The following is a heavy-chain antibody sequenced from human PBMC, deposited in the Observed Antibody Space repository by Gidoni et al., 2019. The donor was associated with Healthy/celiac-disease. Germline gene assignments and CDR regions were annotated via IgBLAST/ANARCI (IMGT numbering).Heavy chain of an antibody. Sequence: EVQLVESGGGLVKPGGSLRLSCAASGFTFGSYSMKWVRQAPGKGLEWVSSMSSSSSYIYYEDAVKGRFTISRDNAKNSLYLQMNSLRAEDTAVYYCARDGIAAAATLVAYYYGMDVWGQGTTVTVSS. CDR1: GFTFGSYS. CDR2: MSSSSSYI. V-gene: IGHV3-21*01. CDR3: ARDGIAAAATLVAYYYGMDV. D-gene: IGHD6-13*01. J-gene: IGHJ6*02.